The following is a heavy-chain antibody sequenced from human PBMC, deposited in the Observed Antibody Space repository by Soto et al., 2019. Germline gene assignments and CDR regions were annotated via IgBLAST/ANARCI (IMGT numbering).Heavy chain of an antibody. CDR3: TRQVRIRKGYYYGMDV. V-gene: IGHV3-73*01. J-gene: IGHJ6*02. CDR2: IRSKANSYAT. Sequence: GGSLRLSCAASGFTFSGSAMHWVRQASGKGLEWVGRIRSKANSYATAYAASVKGRFTISRDDSKNTAYLQMNSLKTEDTAVYYCTRQVRIRKGYYYGMDVWGQGTTVTVSS. CDR1: GFTFSGSA. D-gene: IGHD3-22*01.